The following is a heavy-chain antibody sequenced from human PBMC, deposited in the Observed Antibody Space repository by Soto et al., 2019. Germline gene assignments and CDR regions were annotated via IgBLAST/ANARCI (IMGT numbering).Heavy chain of an antibody. CDR3: ARGVPCSGGSCYPASRPTGFDP. Sequence: SETLSLTCTVSGGSISSGGYYWRWIRQHPGKGLEGIGYIYYSGSTYYNPSLKSRVTISVDTSKNQFSLKLSSVTAADTAVYYCARGVPCSGGSCYPASRPTGFDPWGKGPLVTVP. J-gene: IGHJ5*02. CDR2: IYYSGST. CDR1: GGSISSGGYY. V-gene: IGHV4-31*03. D-gene: IGHD2-15*01.